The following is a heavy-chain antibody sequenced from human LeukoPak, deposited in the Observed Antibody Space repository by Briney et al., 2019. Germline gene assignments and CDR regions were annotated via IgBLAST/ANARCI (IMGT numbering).Heavy chain of an antibody. CDR1: AGSTSRYY. J-gene: IGHJ4*02. Sequence: SQTLSLTCTVSAGSTSRYYCSWVRQPPGNGLEWIGYIYYSGSTSYNPSLKSRVTMSVDTSKNQFSLKLSSVTAADTAVYYCARSYPGYYFDYWGQGTLVTVSS. CDR2: IYYSGST. D-gene: IGHD3-16*02. CDR3: ARSYPGYYFDY. V-gene: IGHV4-59*01.